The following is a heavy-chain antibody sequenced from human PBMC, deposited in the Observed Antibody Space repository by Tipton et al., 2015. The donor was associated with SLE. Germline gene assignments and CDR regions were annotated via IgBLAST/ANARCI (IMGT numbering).Heavy chain of an antibody. V-gene: IGHV3-23*05. CDR3: AKQLTVTTGFDY. D-gene: IGHD4-17*01. CDR1: GFTFSDYA. CDR2: FYLSGNT. J-gene: IGHJ4*02. Sequence: SLRLSCTASGFTFSDYAMSWVRQAPGKGLEWVSVFYLSGNTYYSDSVKGRFTISRDNAKRSLYLHMSGLTAEDTAVYYCAKQLTVTTGFDYWGQGTLVTVSS.